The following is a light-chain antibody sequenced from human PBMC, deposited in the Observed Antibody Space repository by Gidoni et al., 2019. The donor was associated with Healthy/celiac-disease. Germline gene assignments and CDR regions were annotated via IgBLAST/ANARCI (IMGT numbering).Light chain of an antibody. Sequence: DLHMTQSPSTLSASVGDRVTITCGASQSISSWLYWYQQKPGKAPKLLIYKASSLKSGVPSRFSGSGSGKEFTLNISSLKPDDFATYYCQQYNSYPLTFGPGTKVDSK. V-gene: IGKV1-5*03. J-gene: IGKJ3*01. CDR2: KAS. CDR1: QSISSW. CDR3: QQYNSYPLT.